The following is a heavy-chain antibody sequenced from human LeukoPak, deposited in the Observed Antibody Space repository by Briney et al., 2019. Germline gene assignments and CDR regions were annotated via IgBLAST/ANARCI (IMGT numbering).Heavy chain of an antibody. D-gene: IGHD2-15*01. CDR3: ARDPVAAMVYFDY. CDR1: GFTFSSYS. Sequence: PGGSLRLSCAASGFTFSSYSMNWVRQAPGKGLEWVSYISSSGSTIYYADSVKGRFTISRDNAKNSLFLQMNSLRAEDTAVYYCARDPVAAMVYFDYWGQGTLVTVSS. V-gene: IGHV3-48*04. J-gene: IGHJ4*02. CDR2: ISSSGSTI.